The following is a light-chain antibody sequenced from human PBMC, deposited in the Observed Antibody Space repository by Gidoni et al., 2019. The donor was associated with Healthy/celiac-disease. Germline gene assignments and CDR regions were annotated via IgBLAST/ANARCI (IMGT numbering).Light chain of an antibody. Sequence: SVLTHPPSVSGAPGQRVPISCTGSSSNIGAGYDVHWYQQLPGTAPKLLIYGNSNRPSGVPDRFSGSKSGTSASLAITGLQAEDEADYYGQSYDSSLSGFWVFGGGTKLTVL. J-gene: IGLJ3*02. V-gene: IGLV1-40*01. CDR3: QSYDSSLSGFWV. CDR2: GNS. CDR1: SSNIGAGYD.